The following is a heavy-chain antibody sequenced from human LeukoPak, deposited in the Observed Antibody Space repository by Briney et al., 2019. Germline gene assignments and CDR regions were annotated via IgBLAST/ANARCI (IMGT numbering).Heavy chain of an antibody. J-gene: IGHJ4*02. CDR2: INSDGSST. Sequence: PGGSLRLSCAASGFTFSSYWMHRVRQAPGKGLVWVSRINSDGSSTSYADSVKGRFTISRDNAKNTLYLQMNSLRAEDTAVYYCARAPAKFWSGYYEFDYWGQGTLVTVSS. CDR1: GFTFSSYW. V-gene: IGHV3-74*01. CDR3: ARAPAKFWSGYYEFDY. D-gene: IGHD3-3*01.